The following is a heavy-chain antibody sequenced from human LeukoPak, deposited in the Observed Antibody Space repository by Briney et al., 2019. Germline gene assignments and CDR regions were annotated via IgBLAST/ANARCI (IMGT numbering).Heavy chain of an antibody. J-gene: IGHJ6*02. Sequence: ASVKVSCKASGYTFTSYAMHWVRLAPGQRLEWMGWINAGNGNTKYSQKFQGRVTITRDTSASTAYMELSSLRSEDTAVYYCATGGILTGYPMGYYYYGMDVWGQGTTVTVSS. CDR2: INAGNGNT. CDR1: GYTFTSYA. D-gene: IGHD3-9*01. CDR3: ATGGILTGYPMGYYYYGMDV. V-gene: IGHV1-3*01.